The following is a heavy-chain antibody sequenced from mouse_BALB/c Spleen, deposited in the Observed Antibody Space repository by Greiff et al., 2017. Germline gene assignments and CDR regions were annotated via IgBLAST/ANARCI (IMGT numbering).Heavy chain of an antibody. J-gene: IGHJ3*01. V-gene: IGHV5-9*04. CDR1: GFTFRSYT. CDR2: ISSGGGNT. CDR3: ARGDYGYGRFAY. Sequence: EVQLVESGGGLVKPGGSLKLSCAASGFTFRSYTMSWVRQTPEKRLEWVATISSGGGNTYYPDSVKGRFTISRDNARNILYLQMSSLRSEDTAMYYCARGDYGYGRFAYWGQGTLVTVSA. D-gene: IGHD1-2*01.